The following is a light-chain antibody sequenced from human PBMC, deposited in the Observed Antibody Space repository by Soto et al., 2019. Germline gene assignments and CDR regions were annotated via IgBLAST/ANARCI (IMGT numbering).Light chain of an antibody. CDR3: SSYTDSSNYV. CDR1: SXDLAIYNY. V-gene: IGLV2-14*01. Sequence: QSALTQPASVSGSPGQSITICCTGTSXDLAIYNYVSWYQQQPGKAPKLMIYQVTNRPSGVSNRFSGSRSGNTASLTISGLQAEDEADYYCSSYTDSSNYVFGTGTKVTVL. J-gene: IGLJ1*01. CDR2: QVT.